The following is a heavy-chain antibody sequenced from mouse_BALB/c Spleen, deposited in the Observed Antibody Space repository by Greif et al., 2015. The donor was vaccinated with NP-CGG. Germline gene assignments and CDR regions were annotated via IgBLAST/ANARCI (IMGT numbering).Heavy chain of an antibody. CDR2: IWAGGST. D-gene: IGHD2-4*01. CDR3: ARGGTMITTDAMDY. V-gene: IGHV2-9*02. J-gene: IGHJ4*01. CDR1: GFSLTSYG. Sequence: VQLQQSGPGLVAPSHSLSITCTVSGFSLTSYGVHWVRQPPGKGLEWLGVIWAGGSTNYNSALMSRLSISKDNSKSQVFLKMNSLQTDDTAMYYCARGGTMITTDAMDYWGQGTSVTVSS.